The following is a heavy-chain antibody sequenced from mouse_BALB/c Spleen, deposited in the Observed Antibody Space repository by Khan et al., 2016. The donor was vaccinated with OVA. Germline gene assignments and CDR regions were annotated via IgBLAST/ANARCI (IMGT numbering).Heavy chain of an antibody. V-gene: IGHV1-7*01. D-gene: IGHD2-13*01. CDR3: AGWCLRWYFDY. CDR2: INPSNGYT. Sequence: QVQLKESGAELAKPGASVKMSCKASGYTFINYWILWVKQRPGQGLEWIGYINPSNGYTEYNQNFKDKATLTADKSSSTAYMQLSSLTSEDSAVYYTAGWCLRWYFDYWGQGTTLTVSS. CDR1: GYTFINYW. J-gene: IGHJ2*01.